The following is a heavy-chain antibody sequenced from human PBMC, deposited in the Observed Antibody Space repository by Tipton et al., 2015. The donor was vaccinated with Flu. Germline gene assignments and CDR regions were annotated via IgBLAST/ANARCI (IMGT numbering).Heavy chain of an antibody. CDR1: GFTFNTYW. CDR2: IKQGGSEK. CDR3: ARTRGGYCTSTSCYADYFDF. V-gene: IGHV3-7*01. J-gene: IGHJ4*02. Sequence: AESGFTFNTYWMSWVRQAPGKGLEWVANIKQGGSEKYYADSVKGRFTISRDNAKNSLFLQMNSLRAEDTAVYYCARTRGGYCTSTSCYADYFDFWGQGTLVTVSS. D-gene: IGHD2-2*01.